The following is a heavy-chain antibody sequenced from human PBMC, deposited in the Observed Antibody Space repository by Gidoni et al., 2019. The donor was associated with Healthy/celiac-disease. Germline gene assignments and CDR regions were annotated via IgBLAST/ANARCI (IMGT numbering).Heavy chain of an antibody. D-gene: IGHD6-13*01. CDR2: ISYDGSNK. Sequence: QVQLVESGGGVVQPGRSLRLSCAASGFTFSSYGMHWVRQAPGKGLGSVAVISYDGSNKYYADSVKGRFTISRDNSKNTLDLQMNSLRAEDTAVYYCAKDREGRAAAGAYYYYYYGMDVWGQGTTVTVSS. J-gene: IGHJ6*02. V-gene: IGHV3-30*18. CDR1: GFTFSSYG. CDR3: AKDREGRAAAGAYYYYYYGMDV.